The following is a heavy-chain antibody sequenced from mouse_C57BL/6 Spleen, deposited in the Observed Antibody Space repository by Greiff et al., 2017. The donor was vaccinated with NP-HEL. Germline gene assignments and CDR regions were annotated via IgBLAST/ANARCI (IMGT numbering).Heavy chain of an antibody. V-gene: IGHV1-66*01. Sequence: QVQLQQSGPELVKPGASVKISCKASGYSFTSYYIHWVKQRPGQGLEWIGWIYPGSGNTKYNEKFKGKATLTADTSSSTAYMQLSSLTSEDSAVYYCARGDGSSYYFDYWGQGTTLTVSS. CDR3: ARGDGSSYYFDY. CDR2: IYPGSGNT. D-gene: IGHD1-1*01. J-gene: IGHJ2*01. CDR1: GYSFTSYY.